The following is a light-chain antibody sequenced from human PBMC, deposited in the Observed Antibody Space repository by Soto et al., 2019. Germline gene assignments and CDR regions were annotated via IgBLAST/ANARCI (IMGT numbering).Light chain of an antibody. Sequence: EIVMTQSPASLSVSPGERATLSCRASQNVNSNLAWYQQKPGQAPRFLIYGASTRATGIPARFSGSGSGTEFTLTINSLQSEDSAVYYCQQHNQWPITFGQGTRLEIK. CDR1: QNVNSN. J-gene: IGKJ5*01. CDR2: GAS. V-gene: IGKV3-15*01. CDR3: QQHNQWPIT.